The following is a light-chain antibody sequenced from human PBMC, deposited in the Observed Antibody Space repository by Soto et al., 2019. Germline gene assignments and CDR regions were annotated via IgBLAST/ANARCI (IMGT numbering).Light chain of an antibody. V-gene: IGLV2-14*01. CDR2: EVS. CDR3: FSFTTDWTHV. J-gene: IGLJ1*01. CDR1: SSDVGAYNY. Sequence: QSVLTQPASVSGSPGQSITISCTGTSSDVGAYNYVSWFQQHPGKAPTLIISEVSNRPSGVYNRFSGSKSGNAASLTISGLQAEDEADYFCFSFTTDWTHVFGTGTKLTVL.